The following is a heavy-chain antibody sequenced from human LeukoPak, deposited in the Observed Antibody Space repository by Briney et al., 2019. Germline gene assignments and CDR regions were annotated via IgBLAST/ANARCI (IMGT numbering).Heavy chain of an antibody. CDR2: ISGSGGST. V-gene: IGHV3-23*01. D-gene: IGHD3/OR15-3a*01. CDR1: GFTFSSYG. Sequence: GGTLRLSCAASGFTFSSYGMSWVRQAPGKGLEWVSAISGSGGSTYYADSVKGRFTISRDNSKNTLYLQMNSLRAEDTAVYYCAKGPTKSILGLNFWGQGTLVTVSP. CDR3: AKGPTKSILGLNF. J-gene: IGHJ4*02.